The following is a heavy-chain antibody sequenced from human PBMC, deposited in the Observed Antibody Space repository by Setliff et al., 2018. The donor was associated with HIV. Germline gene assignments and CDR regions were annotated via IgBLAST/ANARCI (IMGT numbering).Heavy chain of an antibody. D-gene: IGHD3-9*01. CDR1: GYTFTNCW. J-gene: IGHJ5*02. V-gene: IGHV5-51*01. Sequence: GESLKISCKGSGYTFTNCWIAWVRQMPGKGLEWMGMIYPGDSDTRYSPSFQGQVTISADKSLSTAYLQWDSLKVSDTAMYYCARHRHSGYYDVLTGVNWFDPWGQGTLVTVS. CDR2: IYPGDSDT. CDR3: ARHRHSGYYDVLTGVNWFDP.